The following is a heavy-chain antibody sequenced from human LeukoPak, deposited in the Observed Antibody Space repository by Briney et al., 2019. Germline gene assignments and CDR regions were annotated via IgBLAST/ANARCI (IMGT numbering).Heavy chain of an antibody. J-gene: IGHJ4*02. V-gene: IGHV1-2*02. Sequence: ASVKVSCKVSGYTFTGYYMHWVRQAPGQGLEWMGWINPNSGGTNYAQKFQGRVTMTRDTSISTAYMELSRLRSDDTAVYYCASVNYYDSSGLFDYWGQGTLVTVSS. D-gene: IGHD3-22*01. CDR3: ASVNYYDSSGLFDY. CDR2: INPNSGGT. CDR1: GYTFTGYY.